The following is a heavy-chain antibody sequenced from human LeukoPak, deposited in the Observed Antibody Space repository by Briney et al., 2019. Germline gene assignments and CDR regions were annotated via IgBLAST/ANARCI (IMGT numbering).Heavy chain of an antibody. D-gene: IGHD6-19*01. Sequence: AASVNVSCKTSGYVFNSFGITWLRQAPGQGLEWMGWVSAYKGYTSHAQKFQDRVIMTTDTSTTTAYMELRNLKSDDTAVYYCAREAVSFVAVANDGYFDFWGQGSLVIVSS. J-gene: IGHJ4*02. CDR1: GYVFNSFG. CDR2: VSAYKGYT. CDR3: AREAVSFVAVANDGYFDF. V-gene: IGHV1-18*01.